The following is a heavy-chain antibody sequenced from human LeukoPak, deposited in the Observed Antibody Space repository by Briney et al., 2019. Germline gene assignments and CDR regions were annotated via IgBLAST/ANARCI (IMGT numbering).Heavy chain of an antibody. CDR3: AKADSTVTTWVDP. CDR1: GFTFSSYS. J-gene: IGHJ5*02. Sequence: GGSLRLSCAASGFTFSSYSMNWVRQAPGKGLEWVSGISGSGGYTYYTDSVKGRFTISRDNSKNTLYLQMNSLRAEDTAIYYCAKADSTVTTWVDPWGQGTLVTVSS. V-gene: IGHV3-23*01. D-gene: IGHD4-17*01. CDR2: ISGSGGYT.